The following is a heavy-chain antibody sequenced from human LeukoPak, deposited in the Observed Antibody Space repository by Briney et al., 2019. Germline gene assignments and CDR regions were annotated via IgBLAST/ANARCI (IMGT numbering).Heavy chain of an antibody. J-gene: IGHJ3*01. Sequence: GGSLRLSCAASGFSFDDAAMGWVRQLPGKGLEWVSAIDWNGGITSYADSVKGRFTISRDNAKDSLYLQMNSLRAEDTALYHCARVAEYYDSSGYPFAGFDLWGQGTIVTVSS. V-gene: IGHV3-20*01. D-gene: IGHD3-22*01. CDR2: IDWNGGIT. CDR3: ARVAEYYDSSGYPFAGFDL. CDR1: GFSFDDAA.